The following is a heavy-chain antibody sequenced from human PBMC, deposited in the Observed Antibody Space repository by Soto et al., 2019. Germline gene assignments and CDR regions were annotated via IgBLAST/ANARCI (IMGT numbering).Heavy chain of an antibody. CDR2: ITDTGVNT. Sequence: GTLRRNCAAAGFRFSSYAMSWVRQAPGKGLEWVSSITDTGVNTYYADSVQGRFTISRDNSKNTLYLQMNSLRAEDTALYYWAKEGPIINMGIESWGQGTLV. J-gene: IGHJ4*02. D-gene: IGHD3-10*01. V-gene: IGHV3-23*01. CDR1: GFRFSSYA. CDR3: AKEGPIINMGIES.